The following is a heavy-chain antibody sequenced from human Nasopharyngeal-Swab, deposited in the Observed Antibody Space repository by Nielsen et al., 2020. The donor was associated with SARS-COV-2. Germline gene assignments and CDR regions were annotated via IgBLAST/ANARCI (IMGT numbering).Heavy chain of an antibody. J-gene: IGHJ4*02. V-gene: IGHV3-23*01. CDR1: GFSFRDHA. CDR3: ANEEVPNDY. CDR2: ISIRGVTT. Sequence: GGPLRLSCAVSGFSFRDHAMSWVRQAPGKGLEWVSGISIRGVTTYYADSVKGRFTISRDNSKNTVYLDMNSLRAEDTAVYYCANEEVPNDYWGQGTLVTVSS.